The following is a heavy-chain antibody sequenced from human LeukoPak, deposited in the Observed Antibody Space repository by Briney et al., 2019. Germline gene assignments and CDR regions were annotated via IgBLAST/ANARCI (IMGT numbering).Heavy chain of an antibody. J-gene: IGHJ6*03. V-gene: IGHV4-34*01. D-gene: IGHD3-10*01. CDR3: ARGYYGSGSHCCHMDV. CDR1: VGSFSGYY. Sequence: SETLSLTCAVYVGSFSGYYWSWIRQPPGKGLEWIGEINHSGSTNYNSSLTSRVTISVDTSKNQFSLKLSSVTAADTAVYYCARGYYGSGSHCCHMDVWGKGTTITVS. CDR2: INHSGST.